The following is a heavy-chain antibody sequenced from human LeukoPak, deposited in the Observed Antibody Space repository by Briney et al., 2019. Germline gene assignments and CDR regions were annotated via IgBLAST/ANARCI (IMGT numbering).Heavy chain of an antibody. J-gene: IGHJ4*02. D-gene: IGHD3-22*01. V-gene: IGHV3-23*01. CDR2: ISGSGGST. CDR1: GFTFSSYA. CDR3: AKPTYYDSSGYSPFDY. Sequence: PGGSLRPSCAASGFTFSSYAMSWVRQAPGKGLEWVSAISGSGGSTYYADSVKGRFTISRDNSKNTLYLQMNSLRAEDTAVYYCAKPTYYDSSGYSPFDYWGQGTLVTVSS.